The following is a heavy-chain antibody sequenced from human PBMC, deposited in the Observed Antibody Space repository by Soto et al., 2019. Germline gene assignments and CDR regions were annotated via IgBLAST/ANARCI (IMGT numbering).Heavy chain of an antibody. V-gene: IGHV3-23*01. D-gene: IGHD3-22*01. CDR1: GFTFRTYD. Sequence: GGSLRLSCAPSGFTFRTYDMSWVRRAPRQGLEWVSAISGSAGSTYYADSVKGRFTISRDNSKNTLYLQMNSLRAEDTAVYYCAKEMSPQTVSDSCSPRGADWGSDTMV. J-gene: IGHJ1*01. CDR2: ISGSAGST. CDR3: AKEMSPQTVSDSCSPRGAD.